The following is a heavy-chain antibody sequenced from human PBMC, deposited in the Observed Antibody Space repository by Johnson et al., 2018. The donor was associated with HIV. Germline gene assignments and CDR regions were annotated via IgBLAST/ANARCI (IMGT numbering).Heavy chain of an antibody. D-gene: IGHD3-22*01. CDR1: RFTVSSNY. Sequence: VQLVESGGGLVQPGGSLRLSCAASRFTVSSNYMTWVRQAPGKGLEWVSVIYSGGSKYYADSAKGRFTISRDNSKNTLYLQMNSLRAEDTAVHYCAKVRYYDRDAFDIWGPGTLVTVSP. J-gene: IGHJ3*02. CDR2: IYSGGSK. CDR3: AKVRYYDRDAFDI. V-gene: IGHV3-53*01.